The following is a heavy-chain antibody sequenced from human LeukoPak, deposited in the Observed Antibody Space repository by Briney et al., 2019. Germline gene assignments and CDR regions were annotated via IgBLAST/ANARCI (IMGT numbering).Heavy chain of an antibody. CDR3: ALGLVTDY. CDR2: IYSGGST. J-gene: IGHJ4*02. V-gene: IGHV3-66*01. CDR1: GFTVSSNF. D-gene: IGHD3-9*01. Sequence: GGSLRLSCAASGFTVSSNFMSWVRQAPGKGLEWVSVIYSGGSTYYTDSVKGRFTISRDNSKNTLYLQMNSLRVEDTAVYYCALGLVTDYWGQGTLVTVSS.